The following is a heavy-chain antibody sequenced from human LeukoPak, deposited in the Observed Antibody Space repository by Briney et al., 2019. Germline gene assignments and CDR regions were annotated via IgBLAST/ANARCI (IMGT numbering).Heavy chain of an antibody. V-gene: IGHV3-30*02. CDR2: IRYDGSNK. CDR3: AKDRLRYSSSLYNN. CDR1: GFTFSSYG. J-gene: IGHJ4*02. D-gene: IGHD6-13*01. Sequence: PGGSLRLSCAASGFTFSSYGMHWVRQAPGKGLEWVAFIRYDGSNKYYADSVKGRFTISRDNFKSTLYLQMNSLRAEDTAVYYCAKDRLRYSSSLYNNWGQETLVTVSS.